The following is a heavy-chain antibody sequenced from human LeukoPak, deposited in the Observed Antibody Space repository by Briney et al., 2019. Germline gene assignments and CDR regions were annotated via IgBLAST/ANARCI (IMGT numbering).Heavy chain of an antibody. CDR2: IKFKGVST. CDR1: GYTFISYY. D-gene: IGHD6-13*01. Sequence: ASVKVSCKASGYTFISYYMHCVRQAPGQGLEWVGIIKFKGVSTTCAQKFQGRVTMPSDTSTSTVNMELSSLRSDDTAVYYCATVGGSSSWYHDYWGQGTLVTVSS. J-gene: IGHJ4*02. CDR3: ATVGGSSSWYHDY. V-gene: IGHV1-46*03.